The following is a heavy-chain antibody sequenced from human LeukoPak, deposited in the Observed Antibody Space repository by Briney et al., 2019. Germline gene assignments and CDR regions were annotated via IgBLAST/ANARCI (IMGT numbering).Heavy chain of an antibody. D-gene: IGHD4-17*01. CDR1: GGSISSSSYY. CDR3: ARGRRLTVTTFSSRYFDL. CDR2: IYYSGST. J-gene: IGHJ2*01. V-gene: IGHV4-39*01. Sequence: PSETLSLTCTVSGGSISSSSYYWGWIRQPPGKGLEWIGSIYYSGSTYYNPSLKSRVTISVDTSKNQFSLKLSSVTAADTAVYYCARGRRLTVTTFSSRYFDLWGRGTLVTVSS.